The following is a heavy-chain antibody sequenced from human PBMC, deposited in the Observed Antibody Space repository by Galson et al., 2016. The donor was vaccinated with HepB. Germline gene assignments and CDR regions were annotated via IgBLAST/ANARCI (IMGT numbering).Heavy chain of an antibody. CDR3: ARVWGDYGAKWVTHDY. CDR1: GFTFSSYT. V-gene: IGHV3-21*01. D-gene: IGHD4-17*01. CDR2: ISSNSNSI. J-gene: IGHJ4*02. Sequence: SLRLSCAASGFTFSSYTMNWVRQAPGKGLEWVSSISSNSNSIYYADSLKGRFTISRDNAENSLYLQMNSLRAEDTAVYYCARVWGDYGAKWVTHDYWGQGTLVTVSS.